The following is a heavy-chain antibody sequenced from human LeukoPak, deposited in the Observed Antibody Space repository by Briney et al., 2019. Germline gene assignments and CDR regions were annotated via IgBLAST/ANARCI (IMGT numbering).Heavy chain of an antibody. CDR2: ISDSGIST. D-gene: IGHD6-13*01. CDR3: AKDEGIAALADAFDI. Sequence: GGSLRLSCAASGFTFTTSAMTWVRQAPGKGLEWVSYISDSGISTYYADSVKGRFTISRDNSKNTLHLQMTSLRAEDTAVYYCAKDEGIAALADAFDIWGQGTMVTVSS. V-gene: IGHV3-23*01. CDR1: GFTFTTSA. J-gene: IGHJ3*02.